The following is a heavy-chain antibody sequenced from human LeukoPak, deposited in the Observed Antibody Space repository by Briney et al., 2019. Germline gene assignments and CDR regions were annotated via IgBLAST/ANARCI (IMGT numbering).Heavy chain of an antibody. V-gene: IGHV4-59*01. CDR2: IYYSGST. D-gene: IGHD6-13*01. CDR3: ARGGYSSSWYYFDY. CDR1: GGSISSYY. J-gene: IGHJ4*02. Sequence: SETLSLTCTVSGGSISSYYWSWIRQPPGKGLEWIGYIYYSGSTNYNPSLKSRVTISVDTSKNQFSLKLSSVTAADTAVYYCARGGYSSSWYYFDYWGQGTLVTVSS.